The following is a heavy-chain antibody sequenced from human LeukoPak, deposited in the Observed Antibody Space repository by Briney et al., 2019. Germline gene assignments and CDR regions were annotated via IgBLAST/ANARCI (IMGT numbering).Heavy chain of an antibody. CDR1: GFRFTGFW. CDR3: AREVDRSFGY. V-gene: IGHV3-7*01. J-gene: IGHJ4*02. CDR2: INQESTET. Sequence: GGSLRLSCAASGFRFTGFWMSWVRQAPGKGPEWVANINQESTETYYVDSVRGRFTISRDNAKNSLSLQMNSLRVEDTAVYYCAREVDRSFGYWGQGNLVTVSS. D-gene: IGHD2-15*01.